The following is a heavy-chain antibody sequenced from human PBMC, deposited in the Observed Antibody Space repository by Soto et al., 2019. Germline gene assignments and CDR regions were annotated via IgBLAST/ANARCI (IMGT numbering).Heavy chain of an antibody. CDR3: AKNNDY. CDR2: IYSDGTT. V-gene: IGHV3-53*02. CDR1: GFSVSNNY. Sequence: EVQLVETGGGLIQPGGSLRVSCAASGFSVSNNYMSWVRQAPGTGLEWVSVIYSDGTTSYADSVKGRFTISRDTSKNTLYLKMNSLRAEDTAVYYCAKNNDYWGQGTLVTVSS. J-gene: IGHJ4*02.